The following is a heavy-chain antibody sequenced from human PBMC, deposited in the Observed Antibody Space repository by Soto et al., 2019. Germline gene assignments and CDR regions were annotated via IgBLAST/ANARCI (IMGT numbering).Heavy chain of an antibody. CDR1: GFIFSNYG. V-gene: IGHV3-30*18. Sequence: HPGGSLRLSCAASGFIFSNYGMHWVRQAPGKGLEWVAVISYDGSDKRYADSVRGRFTISRDNSKNTLFLQVTSLRAEDTAVYYCAKELSGYDPGFEYWGQGTPVTVSS. CDR3: AKELSGYDPGFEY. J-gene: IGHJ4*02. D-gene: IGHD5-12*01. CDR2: ISYDGSDK.